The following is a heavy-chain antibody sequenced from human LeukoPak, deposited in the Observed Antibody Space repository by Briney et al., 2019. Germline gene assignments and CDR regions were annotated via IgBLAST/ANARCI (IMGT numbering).Heavy chain of an antibody. V-gene: IGHV3-11*06. Sequence: PGGSLRLSCAASGFTFSDYYMTWIRQAPGKGLEWVSYISSSSTYSSYADSVKGRFTISRDNTKNSVYLQMNSLRAEGTAVYYCARKQQLEDGFDIWGQGTMVTVSS. CDR1: GFTFSDYY. J-gene: IGHJ3*02. D-gene: IGHD1-1*01. CDR3: ARKQQLEDGFDI. CDR2: ISSSSTYS.